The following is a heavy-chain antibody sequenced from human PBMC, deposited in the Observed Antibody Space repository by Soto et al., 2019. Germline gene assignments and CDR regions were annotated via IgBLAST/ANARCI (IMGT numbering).Heavy chain of an antibody. V-gene: IGHV4-39*01. J-gene: IGHJ4*02. CDR3: ARSIIYYFDY. CDR2: IYYSGST. CDR1: GGSISSSSYY. Sequence: ASETLSLTCTVSGGSISSSSYYWGWIRQPPGKGLEWIGSIYYSGSTYYNPSLKSRVTISVDTSKNQFSLKLSSVTAADTAVYYCARSIIYYFDYWGQGTLVTVSS.